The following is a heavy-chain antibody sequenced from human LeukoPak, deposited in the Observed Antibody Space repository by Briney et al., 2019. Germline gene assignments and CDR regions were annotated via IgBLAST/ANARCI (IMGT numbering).Heavy chain of an antibody. CDR3: AKDRRYSSGWYGGDY. D-gene: IGHD6-19*01. J-gene: IGHJ4*02. V-gene: IGHV3-23*01. CDR2: ISGSGGST. Sequence: GSLRLSCAASGFTFSSYAMSWVRQAPGKGLEWVSAISGSGGSTYYADSVKGRFTISRDNSKNTLYLQMNSLRAEDTAVYYCAKDRRYSSGWYGGDYWSQGTLVTVSS. CDR1: GFTFSSYA.